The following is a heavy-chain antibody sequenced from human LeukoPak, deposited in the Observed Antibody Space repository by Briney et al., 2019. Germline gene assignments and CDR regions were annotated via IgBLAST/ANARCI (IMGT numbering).Heavy chain of an antibody. Sequence: NPSETLSLTCAVSGGSISSGGYSWSWIRQPPGKGLEWIGYIYHSGSTYYNPSLKSRVTISVDTSKNQFSLKLSSVTAADTAVYYRARYCSGGSCGSDAFDIWGQGTMVTVSS. D-gene: IGHD2-15*01. V-gene: IGHV4-30-2*01. CDR2: IYHSGST. CDR3: ARYCSGGSCGSDAFDI. CDR1: GGSISSGGYS. J-gene: IGHJ3*02.